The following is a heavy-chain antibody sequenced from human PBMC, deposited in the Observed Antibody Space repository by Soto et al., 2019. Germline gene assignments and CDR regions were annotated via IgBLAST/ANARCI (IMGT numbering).Heavy chain of an antibody. CDR2: IYSSGGS. Sequence: QVQLQESGPGLVKPSQTLSLTCTVSGASVSSGDYYWSCIRQPPGKGLEWIGYIYSSGGSYYNPSLKGRLTISIDTSKNQFSLTLNSVTVADTAIYYCVGTGTTDDYWGRGTLVTVSS. D-gene: IGHD1-1*01. CDR3: VGTGTTDDY. V-gene: IGHV4-30-4*01. CDR1: GASVSSGDYY. J-gene: IGHJ4*02.